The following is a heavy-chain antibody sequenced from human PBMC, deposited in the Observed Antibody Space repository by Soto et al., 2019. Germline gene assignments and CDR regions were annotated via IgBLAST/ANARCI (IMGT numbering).Heavy chain of an antibody. V-gene: IGHV1-8*01. D-gene: IGHD1-20*01. CDR3: AGSTDNWNHYYYYYLDV. J-gene: IGHJ6*03. CDR1: GYTFTSYD. CDR2: MNPNSGNT. Sequence: QVQLVQSGAEVKKPGASVKVSCKASGYTFTSYDINWVRQATGQGLEWMGWMNPNSGNTGYAQKFQGRGNMTRNTSISPAYIELSSLRSEDTAVYYCAGSTDNWNHYYYYYLDVWGKGTTVTVSS.